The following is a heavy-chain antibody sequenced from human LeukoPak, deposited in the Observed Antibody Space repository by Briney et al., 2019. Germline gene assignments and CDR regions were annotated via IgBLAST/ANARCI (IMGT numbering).Heavy chain of an antibody. V-gene: IGHV4-59*01. CDR1: GGSFSRYY. CDR2: MYFIGST. D-gene: IGHD6-19*01. Sequence: PSETLSLTCTVSGGSFSRYYWSWIRQPPGKGLEWLGYMYFIGSTIFNPSLRTGVTISVDPSKNQFSLSLTSVTAADTAVYYCARGRLARSPYFDYWGQGTLVTVSS. CDR3: ARGRLARSPYFDY. J-gene: IGHJ4*02.